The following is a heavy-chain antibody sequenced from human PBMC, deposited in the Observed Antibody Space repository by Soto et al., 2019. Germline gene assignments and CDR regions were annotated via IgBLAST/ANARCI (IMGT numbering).Heavy chain of an antibody. D-gene: IGHD6-13*01. CDR2: IGTAGDT. V-gene: IGHV3-13*01. CDR3: ARVAAARGGVGDYYYYMDV. Sequence: EVQLVESGGGLVQPGGSLRLSCAASGFTFSSYDMHWVRQATGKGLEWVSAIGTAGDTYYPGSVKGRFTISRENAKNSLYLQMNFVRAGATAVYYCARVAAARGGVGDYYYYMDVGCKGSTVTVS. CDR1: GFTFSSYD. J-gene: IGHJ6*03.